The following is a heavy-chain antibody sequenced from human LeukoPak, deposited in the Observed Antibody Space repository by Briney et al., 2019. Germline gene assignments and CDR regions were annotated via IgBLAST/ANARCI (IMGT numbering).Heavy chain of an antibody. J-gene: IGHJ4*02. V-gene: IGHV3-48*03. CDR3: VRGRLLRSTKYFDY. D-gene: IGHD2-21*02. CDR2: IDAGATST. Sequence: GGSLRLSCAASGFPVNKYEMHWVRQAPGKGLEWVSYIDAGATSTNYADSAWRRFTLSRDNDQNSVHLQMNSLRDEDTAVYYCVRGRLLRSTKYFDYWGQGALVTVSS. CDR1: GFPVNKYE.